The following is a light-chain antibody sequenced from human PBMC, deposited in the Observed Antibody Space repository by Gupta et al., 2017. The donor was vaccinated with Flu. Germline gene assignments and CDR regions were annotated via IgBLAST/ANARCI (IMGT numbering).Light chain of an antibody. Sequence: TSHLSASVGVRVTSSCRDSQSSSNRLEGYQQKAAQPPKIMIYKASNVEGGVPLRFSGSGSAKQFTLTNSSLQPDDFATYYCQQYNYYWTFGQGTKVEI. CDR3: QQYNYYWT. CDR2: KAS. J-gene: IGKJ1*01. V-gene: IGKV1-5*03. CDR1: QSSSNR.